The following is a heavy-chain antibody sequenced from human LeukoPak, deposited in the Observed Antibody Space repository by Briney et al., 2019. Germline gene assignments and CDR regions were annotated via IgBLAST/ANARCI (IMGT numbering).Heavy chain of an antibody. CDR2: ISSSGSTI. Sequence: GGSLRLSCAASGFTLSDYYMSWIRQAPGKGLEWVSYISSSGSTIYYADSVKGRFTISRDNAKNSLYLQMNSLRAEDTAVYYCARALRDYGSGSYRPYYFDYWGQGTLVTVSS. D-gene: IGHD3-10*01. CDR3: ARALRDYGSGSYRPYYFDY. J-gene: IGHJ4*02. CDR1: GFTLSDYY. V-gene: IGHV3-11*01.